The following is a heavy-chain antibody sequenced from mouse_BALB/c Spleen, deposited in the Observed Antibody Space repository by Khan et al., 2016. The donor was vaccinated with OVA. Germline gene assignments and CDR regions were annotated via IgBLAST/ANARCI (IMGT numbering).Heavy chain of an antibody. J-gene: IGHJ3*01. V-gene: IGHV3-2*02. Sequence: EVQLVESGPGLVKPSQSLSLTCTVTGYSITSAYAWNWIRQFPGNKLEWMGYISYSGRTSYNPSLKSRISVTRDTSKNQFFLQLNSVTTEDTATYYCAMGRTYWGQGTLVTVSA. CDR1: GYSITSAYA. CDR2: ISYSGRT. CDR3: AMGRTY. D-gene: IGHD4-1*01.